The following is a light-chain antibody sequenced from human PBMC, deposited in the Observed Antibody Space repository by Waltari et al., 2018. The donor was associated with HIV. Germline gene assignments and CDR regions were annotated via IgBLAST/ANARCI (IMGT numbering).Light chain of an antibody. J-gene: IGLJ1*01. CDR3: CSYAGSSYV. CDR2: DVT. Sequence: QSALTQPRSVSGSPGQSVTISCTGTSSDVGGYNYVSWYQQHPGKAPKLMIYDVTKRPSVVPDRFSGSKSGNTASLTISGLQAEDEADYYCCSYAGSSYVFGAGTNVTVL. V-gene: IGLV2-11*01. CDR1: SSDVGGYNY.